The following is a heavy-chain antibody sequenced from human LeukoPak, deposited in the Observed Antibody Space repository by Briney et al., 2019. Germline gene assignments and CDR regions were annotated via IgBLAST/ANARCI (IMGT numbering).Heavy chain of an antibody. D-gene: IGHD5-18*01. Sequence: GESLKISCQTSGYTFASWWIGWVRQVPGKGLEWIGIIYPGDSETTYNPSFRGHVTISVDKSTTTAFLQWSSLKASDTAIFYCARKDTTMGDDAFDIWGQGTLVTVSS. CDR2: IYPGDSET. CDR3: ARKDTTMGDDAFDI. J-gene: IGHJ3*02. CDR1: GYTFASWW. V-gene: IGHV5-51*06.